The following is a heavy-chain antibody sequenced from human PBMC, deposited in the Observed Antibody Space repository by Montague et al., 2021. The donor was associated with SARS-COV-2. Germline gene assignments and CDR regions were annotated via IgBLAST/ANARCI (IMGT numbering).Heavy chain of an antibody. J-gene: IGHJ4*02. Sequence: SLRLSCAASGFTFSDYYMSWIRQAPGTGLEWVSYISSSASTIYYADSVEGRFTISRDNSKNSLFLQMNSLRAEDTAVYYCARGPYCSGGGCYYWGQGTLVTVSS. CDR1: GFTFSDYY. V-gene: IGHV3-11*01. D-gene: IGHD2-15*01. CDR2: ISSSASTI. CDR3: ARGPYCSGGGCYY.